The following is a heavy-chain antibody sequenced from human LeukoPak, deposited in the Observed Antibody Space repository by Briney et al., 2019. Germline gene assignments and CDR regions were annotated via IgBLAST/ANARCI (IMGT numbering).Heavy chain of an antibody. Sequence: GASVKVSGKASGYTFTTYGVSWVRQAPGQGLEWMGWISGYDGNTNYAQKLRGRVTMTTDTSTSTAYMDLRSLRSDDTALYYCARTVTTSSYYFDYWGQGTLVTVSS. CDR3: ARTVTTSSYYFDY. CDR2: ISGYDGNT. V-gene: IGHV1-18*01. J-gene: IGHJ4*02. D-gene: IGHD4-17*01. CDR1: GYTFTTYG.